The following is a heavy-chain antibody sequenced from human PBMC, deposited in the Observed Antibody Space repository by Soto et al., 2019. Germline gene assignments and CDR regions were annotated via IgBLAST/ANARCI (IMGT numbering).Heavy chain of an antibody. D-gene: IGHD2-21*02. CDR3: ARAMVVTQNWFDP. V-gene: IGHV4-30-4*01. J-gene: IGHJ5*02. CDR2: IYYSGST. Sequence: QVQLQESGPGLVKPSQTLSLTCTVSGGSISSGDYYWSWIRQPPGKGLEWIGYIYYSGSTYYNPAHKSRVTISVDTSQNQFSLKLSSVTAADTAVYYCARAMVVTQNWFDPWGQGTLVTVSS. CDR1: GGSISSGDYY.